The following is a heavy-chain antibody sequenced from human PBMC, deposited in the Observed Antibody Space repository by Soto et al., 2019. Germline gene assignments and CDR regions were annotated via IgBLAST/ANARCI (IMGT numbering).Heavy chain of an antibody. CDR2: MNPISGNT. Sequence: ASVKVSCKASGYTFASYDIKWVRQATGQGLEWMGWMNPISGNTVYAQRFQGRVTMTRDTSISTAFMELSSLRSEDTAVYYCARPYCSGGSCYSWGQGTLVTVS. CDR3: ARPYCSGGSCYS. J-gene: IGHJ5*02. V-gene: IGHV1-8*01. D-gene: IGHD2-15*01. CDR1: GYTFASYD.